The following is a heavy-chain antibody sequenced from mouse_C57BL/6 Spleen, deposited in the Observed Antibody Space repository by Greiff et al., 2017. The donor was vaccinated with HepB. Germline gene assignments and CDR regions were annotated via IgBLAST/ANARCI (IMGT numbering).Heavy chain of an antibody. J-gene: IGHJ4*01. CDR1: GYTFTSYT. CDR2: INPSSGYT. CDR3: ARDSNYHYYAMDY. V-gene: IGHV1-4*01. Sequence: VQLQQSGAELARPGASVKMSCKASGYTFTSYTMHWVKQRPGQGLEWIGYINPSSGYTKYNQKFKDKATLTADKSSSTAYMQLSSLTSEDSAVYYCARDSNYHYYAMDYWGQGTSVTVSS. D-gene: IGHD2-5*01.